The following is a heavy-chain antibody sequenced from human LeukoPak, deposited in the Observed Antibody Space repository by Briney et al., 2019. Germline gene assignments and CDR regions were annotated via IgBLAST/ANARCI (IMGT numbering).Heavy chain of an antibody. V-gene: IGHV4-39*01. D-gene: IGHD6-13*01. J-gene: IGHJ5*02. CDR3: ARPMAAAGRGTCWFDP. Sequence: SETLSLTCTVSGGSISSSSYYWGWIRQPPGKGLEWIGSIYYSGSTYYNPSLKSRVTISVDTSKNRFSLKLSSVTAADTAVYYCARPMAAAGRGTCWFDPWGQGTLVTVSS. CDR2: IYYSGST. CDR1: GGSISSSSYY.